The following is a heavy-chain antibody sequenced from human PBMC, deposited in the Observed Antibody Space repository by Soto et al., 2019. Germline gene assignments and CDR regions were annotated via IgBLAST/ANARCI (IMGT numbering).Heavy chain of an antibody. V-gene: IGHV4-30-4*08. CDR2: IYYSGRT. CDR1: GGSINSDAYY. D-gene: IGHD6-6*01. J-gene: IGHJ4*02. Sequence: QMQLQESGPGLVKPSQTLSLTCTVSGGSINSDAYYWSWIRQPPGKGLEWIGHIYYSGRTYYAPSLESRLTISLDTSKNQFSLRLSSVNASDPAVYYCAIDRSNSPDYFDYWGQGTLVTVSS. CDR3: AIDRSNSPDYFDY.